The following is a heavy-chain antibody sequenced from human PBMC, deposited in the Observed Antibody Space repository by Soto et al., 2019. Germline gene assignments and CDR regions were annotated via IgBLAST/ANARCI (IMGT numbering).Heavy chain of an antibody. Sequence: SETLSLTCTVSGGSISSYYWSWIRQPPGKGLEWIGYIYYSGSTNYNPPLKSRVTISVDTSKNQFSLKLSSVTAADTAVYYCARGAYIDYGASGYYGMDVWGQGTTVTVSS. CDR3: ARGAYIDYGASGYYGMDV. D-gene: IGHD2-15*01. J-gene: IGHJ6*02. V-gene: IGHV4-59*01. CDR1: GGSISSYY. CDR2: IYYSGST.